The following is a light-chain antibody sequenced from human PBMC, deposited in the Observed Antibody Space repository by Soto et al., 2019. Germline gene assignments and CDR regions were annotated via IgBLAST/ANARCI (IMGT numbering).Light chain of an antibody. CDR3: QQSYSTPRT. CDR1: QSISSY. CDR2: AAS. J-gene: IGKJ1*01. V-gene: IGKV1-39*01. Sequence: DIQMTQSPSSLSASVGDRVTITCRASQSISSYLNWYQQKPGKAPKLLIYAASSLQSGVPSRFSGRGSGTDFTLTITSLHPEDVATYYCQQSYSTPRTFGQGTKVDIK.